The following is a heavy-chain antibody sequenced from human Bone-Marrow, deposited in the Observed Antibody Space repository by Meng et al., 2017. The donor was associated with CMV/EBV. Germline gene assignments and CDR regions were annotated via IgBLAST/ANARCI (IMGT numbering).Heavy chain of an antibody. CDR1: GFTFDDYG. D-gene: IGHD3-3*01. CDR2: INWNGGST. J-gene: IGHJ5*02. Sequence: GESLKISCAASGFTFDDYGMSWVRQAPGKGLEWVSGINWNGGSTGYADSVKGRFTISRDNAKNSLYLQMNSLRAEDTALYYCARDVLRFLEWDNWFDPWGQGTLVTVSS. V-gene: IGHV3-20*04. CDR3: ARDVLRFLEWDNWFDP.